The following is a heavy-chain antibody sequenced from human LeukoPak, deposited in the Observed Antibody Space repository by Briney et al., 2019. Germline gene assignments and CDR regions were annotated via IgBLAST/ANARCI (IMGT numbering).Heavy chain of an antibody. CDR3: ARESGGGWGFRWFDP. D-gene: IGHD6-19*01. CDR1: GAYVSSGSHF. J-gene: IGHJ5*02. V-gene: IGHV4-61*10. Sequence: PSETLSLTCVVSGAYVSSGSHFWSWLRQSAGKGLEWIVRVSKSHDTKFNPSLGDRVSISVYSSKTKFSLILTSVTAADTAIYYCARESGGGWGFRWFDPWGQGALVTVSS. CDR2: VSKSHDT.